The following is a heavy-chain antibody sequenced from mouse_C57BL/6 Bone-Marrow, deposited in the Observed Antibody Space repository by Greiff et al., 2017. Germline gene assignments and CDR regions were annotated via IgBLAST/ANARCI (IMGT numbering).Heavy chain of an antibody. CDR2: FDPENGDT. CDR1: GFNIKDDY. CDR3: TTWLRRWWYFDV. V-gene: IGHV14-4*01. D-gene: IGHD2-2*01. Sequence: EVQLQQSGAELVRPGASVKLSCTASGFNIKDDYMHWVKQRPEQGLEWIGWFDPENGDTEYASKFQGKATITADTSSNTAYLQLSSLTSEDTAVYYCTTWLRRWWYFDVWGTGTTVTVSS. J-gene: IGHJ1*03.